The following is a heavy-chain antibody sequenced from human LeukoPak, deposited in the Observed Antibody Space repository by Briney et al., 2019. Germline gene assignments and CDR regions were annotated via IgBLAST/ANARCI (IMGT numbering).Heavy chain of an antibody. CDR2: INHSGST. Sequence: SETLSLTCAVYGGSFRGYYWSWIRQPPGKGLEWIGEINHSGSTNYNPSLKSRVTISVDTSKNQFSLKLSSVTAADTAVYYCAREYYYDSSGYYLAYYYYGMDVWGQGTTVTVSS. V-gene: IGHV4-34*01. CDR3: AREYYYDSSGYYLAYYYYGMDV. CDR1: GGSFRGYY. D-gene: IGHD3-22*01. J-gene: IGHJ6*02.